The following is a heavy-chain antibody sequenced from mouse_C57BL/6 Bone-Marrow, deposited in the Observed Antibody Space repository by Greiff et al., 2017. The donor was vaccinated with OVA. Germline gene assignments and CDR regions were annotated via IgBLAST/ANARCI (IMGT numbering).Heavy chain of an antibody. D-gene: IGHD1-1*01. CDR1: GYTFTSYG. CDR3: AKDYYYGSNTYWYFDV. V-gene: IGHV1-81*01. Sequence: VQLQQSGAELARPGASVKLSCKASGYTFTSYGISWVKQRTGQGLEWIGVIYPRSGNTYYNEKFKGKATLTADKSSSTAYMELRSLTSEDSAVYFCAKDYYYGSNTYWYFDVWGTGTTVTVSS. CDR2: IYPRSGNT. J-gene: IGHJ1*03.